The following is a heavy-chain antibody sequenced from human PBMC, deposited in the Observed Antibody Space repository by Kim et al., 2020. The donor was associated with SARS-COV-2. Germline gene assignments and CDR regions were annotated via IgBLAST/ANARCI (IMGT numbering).Heavy chain of an antibody. V-gene: IGHV1-2*02. J-gene: IGHJ4*02. CDR2: INPNSGGT. CDR1: GYTFTGYY. D-gene: IGHD2-21*01. CDR3: ARVYRKVVGNLYYFDY. Sequence: ASVKVSCKASGYTFTGYYMHWVRQAPGQGLEWMGWINPNSGGTNYAQKFQGRVTMTRDTSISTAYMELSRLRSDETAVYYCARVYRKVVGNLYYFDYWGQGTLVTVSS.